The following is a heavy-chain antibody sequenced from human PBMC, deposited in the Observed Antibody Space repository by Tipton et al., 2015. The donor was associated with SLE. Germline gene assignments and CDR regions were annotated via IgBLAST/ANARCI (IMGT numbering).Heavy chain of an antibody. CDR2: IYYSGST. V-gene: IGHV4-39*07. Sequence: TLSLTCTVSGGSISSSSYYWGWIRQPPGKGLEWIGSIYYSGSTNYNPSLKSRVTISVDTSKNQFSLKLSSVTAADTAVYYCARPGAFDICGQGTRVTVSS. J-gene: IGHJ3*02. D-gene: IGHD3-10*01. CDR3: ARPGAFDI. CDR1: GGSISSSSYY.